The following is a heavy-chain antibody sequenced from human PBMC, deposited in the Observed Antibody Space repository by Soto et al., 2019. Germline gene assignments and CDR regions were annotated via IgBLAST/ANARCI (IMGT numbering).Heavy chain of an antibody. V-gene: IGHV3-7*03. CDR2: IKQDGSEK. CDR1: GFTFSSYW. CDR3: AFGPSPRRGVRGVMTFDY. J-gene: IGHJ4*02. D-gene: IGHD3-10*01. Sequence: PGGSLRLSCAASGFTFSSYWMSWVRQAPGKGLEWVANIKQDGSEKYYVDSVKGRFTISRDNAKNSLYLQMNSLRAEDTAVYYCAFGPSPRRGVRGVMTFDYWGQGTMVTVYS.